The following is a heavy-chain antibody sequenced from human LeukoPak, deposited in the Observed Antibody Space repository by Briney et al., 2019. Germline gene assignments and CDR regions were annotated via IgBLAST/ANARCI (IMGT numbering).Heavy chain of an antibody. V-gene: IGHV4-34*01. Sequence: SETLSLTCDVHGEFFSGFYWSWIRQSPGKGLEWIGDINHSGTTKYNPSLKSRVTISVDTSKNQFSLKLSSVTAADTAVYYCARLSITMVRGVGSNWFDPWGQGTLVTVSS. D-gene: IGHD3-10*01. J-gene: IGHJ5*02. CDR3: ARLSITMVRGVGSNWFDP. CDR1: GEFFSGFY. CDR2: INHSGTT.